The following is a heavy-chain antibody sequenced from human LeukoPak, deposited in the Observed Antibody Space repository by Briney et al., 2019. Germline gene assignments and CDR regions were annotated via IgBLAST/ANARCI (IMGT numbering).Heavy chain of an antibody. CDR3: ARLVRTYYYDSSGYYWDY. CDR1: GGSISSYY. V-gene: IGHV4-59*08. CDR2: IYYSGST. J-gene: IGHJ4*02. Sequence: SETLSLACTVSGGSISSYYWSWIRQPPGKGLEYIGYIYYSGSTNYNPSLKGRVTISVDTSKNQFSLKLSSVTAAGTAVYYCARLVRTYYYDSSGYYWDYWGQGTLVTVSS. D-gene: IGHD3-22*01.